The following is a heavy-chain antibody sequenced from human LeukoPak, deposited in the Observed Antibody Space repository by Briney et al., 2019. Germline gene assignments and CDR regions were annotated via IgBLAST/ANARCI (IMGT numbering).Heavy chain of an antibody. CDR2: ISGSGGST. J-gene: IGHJ4*02. D-gene: IGHD3-3*01. CDR3: ATCDFWSGYSDIYYFDY. CDR1: GFTFSSYA. V-gene: IGHV3-23*01. Sequence: GGSLRLSCAASGFTFSSYAMSWVRQAPGKGLEWVSAISGSGGSTYYADSVKGRFTISRDNSKNTLYLQMNSLRAEDTAVYYCATCDFWSGYSDIYYFDYWGQGTLVTVSS.